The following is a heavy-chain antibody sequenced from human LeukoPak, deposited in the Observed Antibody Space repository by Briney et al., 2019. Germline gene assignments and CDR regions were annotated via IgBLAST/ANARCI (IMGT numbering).Heavy chain of an antibody. CDR3: AKESGDSTGYYYNYYYYYMDV. D-gene: IGHD3-22*01. V-gene: IGHV3-23*01. CDR2: ISGSGGST. J-gene: IGHJ6*03. CDR1: GSTFSNYA. Sequence: PAGGSLRLSCAASGSTFSNYAMSWVRQAPGKGLEWVSGISGSGGSTYYADSVKGRFTISRDNSKNTLYLQMNSLRVEDTAVYYCAKESGDSTGYYYNYYYYYMDVWGKGTTVTVSS.